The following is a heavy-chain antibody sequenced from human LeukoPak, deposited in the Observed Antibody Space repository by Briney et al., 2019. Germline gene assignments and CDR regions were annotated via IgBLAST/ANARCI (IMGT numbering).Heavy chain of an antibody. V-gene: IGHV3-23*01. CDR1: GFTFSSYA. J-gene: IGHJ4*02. CDR3: APSAFDY. Sequence: PGGSLRLSCAASGFTFSSYAMSWVRQAPGEGLAWVSIISDSGGSTYYADSVKGRFTISRDNSKNTLHLQMNSLRVEDTAVYYCAPSAFDYWGQGTLVTVSS. CDR2: ISDSGGST.